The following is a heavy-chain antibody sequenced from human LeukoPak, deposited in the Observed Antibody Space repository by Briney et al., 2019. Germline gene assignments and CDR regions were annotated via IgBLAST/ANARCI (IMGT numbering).Heavy chain of an antibody. J-gene: IGHJ4*02. V-gene: IGHV4-59*08. D-gene: IGHD2-2*01. Sequence: SETLSLTCTVSGGSISSYYWIWIRQPPGKGLEWIGYIYYSGSTNYNPSLKSRVTISVDTSKNQFSLKLSSVTAADTAVYYCARHGLGYCSSTSCSEARTFDYWGQGTLVTVSS. CDR2: IYYSGST. CDR1: GGSISSYY. CDR3: ARHGLGYCSSTSCSEARTFDY.